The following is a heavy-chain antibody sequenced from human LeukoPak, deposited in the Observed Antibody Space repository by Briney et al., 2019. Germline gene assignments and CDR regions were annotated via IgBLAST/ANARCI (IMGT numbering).Heavy chain of an antibody. CDR3: ARDVGWLGYWFDP. J-gene: IGHJ5*02. CDR1: GYTFTSYA. CDR2: INAGNGNT. D-gene: IGHD6-19*01. V-gene: IGHV1-3*01. Sequence: GASVKVSCKASGYTFTSYAMHWVRQAPGQRLEWMGWINAGNGNTKYSQKFQGRVTITRDTSASTAYMELSSLRSEDTAVYYCARDVGWLGYWFDPWGQGTLVTVSS.